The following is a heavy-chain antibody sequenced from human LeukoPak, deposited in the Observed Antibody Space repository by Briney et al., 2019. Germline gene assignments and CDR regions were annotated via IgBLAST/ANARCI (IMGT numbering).Heavy chain of an antibody. CDR2: VSGSGGST. V-gene: IGHV3-23*01. CDR3: AKGRRNWNHDAFDI. Sequence: GGSLRLSCAASGFTLSSYAMSWVGQAPGKGLEWVSAVSGSGGSTYYADSVKGRFTISRDNSKNTLYLQMNSLRAEDTAVYYCAKGRRNWNHDAFDIWGQGTMVTVSS. CDR1: GFTLSSYA. J-gene: IGHJ3*02. D-gene: IGHD1-1*01.